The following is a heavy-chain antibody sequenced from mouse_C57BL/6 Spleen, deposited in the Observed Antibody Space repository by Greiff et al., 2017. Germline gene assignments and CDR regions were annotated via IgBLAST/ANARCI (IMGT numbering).Heavy chain of an antibody. V-gene: IGHV1-47*01. J-gene: IGHJ1*03. CDR1: GYTFTTYP. CDR3: AKGNCCGDFDV. Sequence: QVQLQQSGAELVKPGASVKMSCKASGYTFTTYPIEWMKQNHGKSLEWIGNFDPYNDDTKYNEKFKGKATLTVEKSSSTVYLELSRLTSDDSAVYCGAKGNCCGDFDVWGTGTPVTVSS. CDR2: FDPYNDDT.